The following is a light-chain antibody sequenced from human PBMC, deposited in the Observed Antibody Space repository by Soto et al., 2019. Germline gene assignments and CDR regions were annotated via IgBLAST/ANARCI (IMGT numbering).Light chain of an antibody. V-gene: IGLV2-11*01. CDR1: SSDVGAYNY. CDR2: DVS. CDR3: RSSGGLNPVV. Sequence: QSALAQPRSVSGSPGQSVTLSCTGTSSDVGAYNYVSWYQQHPVKAPKLRIYDVSKRPAGVHDRYSGSKSGNTASLTISGIQAEDEAFYCGRSSGGLNPVVFGGGANLTLL. J-gene: IGLJ2*01.